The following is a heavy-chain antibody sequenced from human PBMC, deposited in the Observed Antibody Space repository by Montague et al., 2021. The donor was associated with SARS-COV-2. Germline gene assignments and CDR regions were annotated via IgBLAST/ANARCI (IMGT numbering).Heavy chain of an antibody. Sequence: SLRLSCAASEFTFKTYGMNWVRQAPGKGLEWISHISDSGLTKYYADSVKGRFTISRDNSKNSLSLQMDSLGAEDTAIYYCATFYGSGSRDIYYYAYMDVWGKGTTVIVSS. V-gene: IGHV3-48*03. D-gene: IGHD3-10*01. CDR1: EFTFKTYG. J-gene: IGHJ6*03. CDR3: ATFYGSGSRDIYYYAYMDV. CDR2: ISDSGLTK.